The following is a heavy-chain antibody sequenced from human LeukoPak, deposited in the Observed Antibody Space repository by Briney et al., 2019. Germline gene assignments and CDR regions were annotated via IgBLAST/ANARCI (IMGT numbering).Heavy chain of an antibody. CDR2: IYSGGST. CDR3: ARVSSLEDFES. Sequence: PGGSLRLSCAASGFTVSSNYMSWVRQAPGKGLEWVSVIYSGGSTSYADSVKGRFTISRDNSKNTLYLQMNSLRAEDTAVYYCARVSSLEDFESWGQGTLVTVSS. D-gene: IGHD2-2*01. J-gene: IGHJ4*02. CDR1: GFTVSSNY. V-gene: IGHV3-53*01.